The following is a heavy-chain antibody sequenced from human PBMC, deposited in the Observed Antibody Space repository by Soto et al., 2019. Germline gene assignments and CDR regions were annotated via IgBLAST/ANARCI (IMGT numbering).Heavy chain of an antibody. Sequence: SVKVSCKASGGTFSSYAISWVRQAPGQGLEWMGGIIPIFGTANYAQKFQGRVTITADESTSTAYMELSSLRSEDTAVYYCARGTSGYLSHYYGMDVWGQGTTVTVSS. CDR3: ARGTSGYLSHYYGMDV. CDR1: GGTFSSYA. CDR2: IIPIFGTA. V-gene: IGHV1-69*13. D-gene: IGHD5-12*01. J-gene: IGHJ6*02.